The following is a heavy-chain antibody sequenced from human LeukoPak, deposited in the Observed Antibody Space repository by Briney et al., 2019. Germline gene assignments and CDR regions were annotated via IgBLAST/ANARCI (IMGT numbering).Heavy chain of an antibody. CDR1: GGSISSYY. CDR2: IYYSGST. CDR3: ARRRGIAARAGYYYGMDV. J-gene: IGHJ6*02. V-gene: IGHV4-59*08. D-gene: IGHD6-6*01. Sequence: PSETLSLTCTVSGGSISSYYWSWIRRPPEKGLEWIGFIYYSGSTSYNPSLKSRVTISVDTSKNQFSLRLSSVTAADTAVYYCARRRGIAARAGYYYGMDVWGQGTTVTVSS.